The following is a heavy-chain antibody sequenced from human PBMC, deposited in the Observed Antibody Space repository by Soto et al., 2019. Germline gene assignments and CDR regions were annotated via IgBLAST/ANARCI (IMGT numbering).Heavy chain of an antibody. J-gene: IGHJ4*02. Sequence: ESGGGVVQPGRSLRLSCAASGFTFSSYGMHWVRQAPGKGLEGVAVIWYDGRNKYYADSVKGRFTISRDNSKNTLYLQMNSLRAEDTAVYYCAREYSSSWLDYWGQGTLVTVSS. CDR2: IWYDGRNK. V-gene: IGHV3-33*01. D-gene: IGHD6-13*01. CDR1: GFTFSSYG. CDR3: AREYSSSWLDY.